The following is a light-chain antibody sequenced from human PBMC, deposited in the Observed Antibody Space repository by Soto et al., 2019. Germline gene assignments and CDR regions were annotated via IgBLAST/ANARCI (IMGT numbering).Light chain of an antibody. CDR1: QSVSTGY. CDR3: QQYGSSPMYS. J-gene: IGKJ2*03. V-gene: IGKV3-20*01. Sequence: EIVLTQSPDTLSLSPGERATLSCRASQSVSTGYLVWYQQKPGQAPRLLIYGPSTRATGIPDRFSGSGSGTDFTLTISRLEPEDFAVYYCQQYGSSPMYSFGQGTKLEMK. CDR2: GPS.